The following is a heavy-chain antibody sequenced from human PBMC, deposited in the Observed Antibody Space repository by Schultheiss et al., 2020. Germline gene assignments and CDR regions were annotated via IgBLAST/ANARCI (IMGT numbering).Heavy chain of an antibody. CDR1: GFTFSSYA. CDR3: ARDPWGATYRYFDY. V-gene: IGHV3-30-3*01. CDR2: ISYDGSNK. D-gene: IGHD1-26*01. J-gene: IGHJ4*02. Sequence: GESLKISCAASGFTFSSYAMHWVRQAPGKGLEWVAVISYDGSNKYYADSVKGRFTISRDNSKNTLYLQMNSLRAEDTAVYYCARDPWGATYRYFDYWGQGTLVTVSS.